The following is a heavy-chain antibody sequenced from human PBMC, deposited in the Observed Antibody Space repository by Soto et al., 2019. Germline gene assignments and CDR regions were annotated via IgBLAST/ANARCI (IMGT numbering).Heavy chain of an antibody. V-gene: IGHV3-21*01. J-gene: IGHJ5*02. CDR1: GFTFRSYS. D-gene: IGHD4-4*01. CDR3: ARGATVTSGGRWFDP. CDR2: ISSSSTSI. Sequence: PGGSLRLSCAASGFTFRSYSMNWVCQAPGQGLEWVSSISSSSTSIYYADSLKGRFTISRDNAKNSLFLQMNSLRAEDTAVYYCARGATVTSGGRWFDPRGRGTLVTVSS.